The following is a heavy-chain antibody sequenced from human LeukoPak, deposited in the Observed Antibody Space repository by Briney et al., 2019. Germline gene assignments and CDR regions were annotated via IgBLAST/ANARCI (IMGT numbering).Heavy chain of an antibody. J-gene: IGHJ6*03. D-gene: IGHD1-1*01. V-gene: IGHV4-30-2*01. Sequence: PSETLSLTCPVSGGSISSGGYYWSWILQPPGKGLEWIGYTYHSRSTSYNPSLKSRVTITVDRSKNQFSLELSSVTAADTAVYYCARVRLQLERRAYYYYYMDVWGKGTTVTVSS. CDR1: GGSISSGGYY. CDR2: TYHSRST. CDR3: ARVRLQLERRAYYYYYMDV.